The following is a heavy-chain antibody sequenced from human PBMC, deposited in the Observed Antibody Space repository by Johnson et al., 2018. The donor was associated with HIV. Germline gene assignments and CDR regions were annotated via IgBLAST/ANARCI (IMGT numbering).Heavy chain of an antibody. CDR3: ARDDALPNVFDI. V-gene: IGHV3-64*01. Sequence: VQLVESGGGLVKPGGSLRLSCAVSGFTFSDAWMSWVRQAPGKGLEYVSAITSDGNGPYYAHSVKGRFTISRDNSKNTLYLQMGSLRAEDTAVYYCARDDALPNVFDIWGQGTMVTVSS. J-gene: IGHJ3*02. CDR1: GFTFSDAW. CDR2: ITSDGNGP. D-gene: IGHD2-2*01.